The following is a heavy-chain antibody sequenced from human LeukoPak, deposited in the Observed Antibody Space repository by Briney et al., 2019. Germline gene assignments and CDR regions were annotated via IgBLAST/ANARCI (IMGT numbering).Heavy chain of an antibody. CDR3: AKVGILTGYYIPFFDY. CDR1: GFTFSSYA. J-gene: IGHJ4*02. CDR2: ISGSGGST. V-gene: IGHV3-23*01. Sequence: PGGSLRLSCAASGFTFSSYAMSWVRQAPGKGLEGVSAISGSGGSTYYADSVKGRFTIARDNSKNTLYLQMNSLRAEDTAVYYCAKVGILTGYYIPFFDYWGQGTLVTVSS. D-gene: IGHD3-9*01.